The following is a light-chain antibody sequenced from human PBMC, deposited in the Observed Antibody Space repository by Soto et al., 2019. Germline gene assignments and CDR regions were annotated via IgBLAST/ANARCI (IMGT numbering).Light chain of an antibody. CDR3: QQYGNSPTT. Sequence: EVVLTQSPGTLSLSPGDRATLSCRASQSLSSDLAWYQQKPGQAPRLLIYGTSSRATGIPDRFSGSGSGTDFTLTISRLEPEDFAVYHCQQYGNSPTTFGQGTKVEIK. CDR1: QSLSSD. V-gene: IGKV3-20*01. J-gene: IGKJ1*01. CDR2: GTS.